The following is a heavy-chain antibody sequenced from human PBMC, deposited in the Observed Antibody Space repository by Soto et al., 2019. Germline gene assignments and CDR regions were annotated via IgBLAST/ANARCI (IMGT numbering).Heavy chain of an antibody. J-gene: IGHJ4*02. D-gene: IGHD6-19*01. V-gene: IGHV3-30-3*01. CDR3: ARAEAVAGPYYFDY. CDR2: ISYDGSIK. CDR1: GVSFSISA. Sequence: SLRLSCAASGVSFSISAMHWVRQAPGKGLEWVAVISYDGSIKYYADSVKGRFTISRGNSKNTLYLQMNSLRADDTAVYYCARAEAVAGPYYFDYWGQGTLVTVSS.